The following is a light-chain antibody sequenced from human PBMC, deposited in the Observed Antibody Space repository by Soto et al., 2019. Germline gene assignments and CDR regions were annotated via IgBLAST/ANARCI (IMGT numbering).Light chain of an antibody. CDR2: AAS. Sequence: DVQMTQSPSSLSALVGDRVTITCRASQSVSRYLNWYQHKPGKAPKLLINAASNLRSGVPSRFSGSGSGTDFTLTIDGLQPEDFAVYYCQQSYITPPITFGQGTDWRL. CDR3: QQSYITPPIT. CDR1: QSVSRY. V-gene: IGKV1-39*01. J-gene: IGKJ5*01.